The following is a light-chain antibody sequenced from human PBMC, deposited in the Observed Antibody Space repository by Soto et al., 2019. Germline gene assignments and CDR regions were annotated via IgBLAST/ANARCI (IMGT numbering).Light chain of an antibody. V-gene: IGKV2-30*01. CDR2: TVS. Sequence: DIVMTQSPLSLPVTLGQPASISCRSSQSLVYSDGNTYLSWYHHRPGHSPRRLIYTVSTRDSGVPDRFSGSGSGTDFTLKLSRVEAEDVGVYFCMQATHWPYTFGQGANLEIK. CDR3: MQATHWPYT. J-gene: IGKJ2*01. CDR1: QSLVYSDGNTY.